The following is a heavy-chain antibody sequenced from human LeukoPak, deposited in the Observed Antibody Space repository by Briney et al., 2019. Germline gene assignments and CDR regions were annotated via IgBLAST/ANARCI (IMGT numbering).Heavy chain of an antibody. CDR1: GFTFSSYS. V-gene: IGHV3-21*01. D-gene: IGHD5-12*01. CDR3: ARDSVVAVVFDY. J-gene: IGHJ4*02. CDR2: ISSSSSYV. Sequence: GGSLRLSCAASGFTFSSYSMNWVRQAPGKGLEWVSSISSSSSYVYYADSVKGRFTISRDNAKNSLYLQMNSLRAEDTAVYYCARDSVVAVVFDYWGQGTLVTVSS.